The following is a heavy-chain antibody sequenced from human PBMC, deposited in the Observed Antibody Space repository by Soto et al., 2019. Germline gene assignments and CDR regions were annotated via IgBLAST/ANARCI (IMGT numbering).Heavy chain of an antibody. Sequence: KTSETLSRTCTASGGSITSSSHFWGWVRQPPGKGLEWIGTIYFTGNTYYTPSLKSRLTMSIDTSKNEFSLRLNSVTAADTAVYYCAGQTFTIAAASYGRSNWFDPWGPGTLVTVSS. J-gene: IGHJ5*02. CDR1: GGSITSSSHF. CDR2: IYFTGNT. D-gene: IGHD6-25*01. CDR3: AGQTFTIAAASYGRSNWFDP. V-gene: IGHV4-39*01.